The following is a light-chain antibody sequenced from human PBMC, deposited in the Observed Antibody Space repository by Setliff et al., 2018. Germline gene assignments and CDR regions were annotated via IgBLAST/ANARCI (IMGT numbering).Light chain of an antibody. CDR3: SSYTTDSTLV. CDR1: GSDIGASTY. CDR2: GVS. Sequence: QSALTQPASVSGSPGQSITISCTGTGSDIGASTYVSWYQQHPGKAPKLLIFGVSNRPSGVSNRFSASKSGNTASLAISGLQAEDVADYYCSSYTTDSTLVFGGGTKVTVL. V-gene: IGLV2-14*03. J-gene: IGLJ3*02.